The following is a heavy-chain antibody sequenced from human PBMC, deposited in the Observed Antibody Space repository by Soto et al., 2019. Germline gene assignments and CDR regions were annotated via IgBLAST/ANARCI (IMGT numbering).Heavy chain of an antibody. CDR1: GFIFRNDW. CDR3: AKGLPCGGDCYATYFDY. D-gene: IGHD2-21*02. J-gene: IGHJ4*02. Sequence: EVQLVESGGGSATPGGSLRLSCAASGFIFRNDWMNWVRQAPGKGLEWVARIKTKIDGGTTDYAAPVKGRFFISRDDSQNTLFLQMNSLQTEDTAVYYCAKGLPCGGDCYATYFDYWGQGTLVTVSS. CDR2: IKTKIDGGTT. V-gene: IGHV3-15*01.